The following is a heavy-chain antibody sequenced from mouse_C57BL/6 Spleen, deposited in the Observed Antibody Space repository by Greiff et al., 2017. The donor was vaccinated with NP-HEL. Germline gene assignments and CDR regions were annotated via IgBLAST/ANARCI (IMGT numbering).Heavy chain of an antibody. CDR1: GFTFSDYY. CDR3: ARDRLGRYFDV. D-gene: IGHD4-1*01. V-gene: IGHV5-16*01. Sequence: EVMLVESEGGLVQPGSSMKLSCTASGFTFSDYYMAWVRQVPEKGLEWVANINYDGSSTYYLDSLKSRFIISRDNAKNILYLQMSSLKSEDTATYYCARDRLGRYFDVWGTGTTVTVSS. CDR2: INYDGSST. J-gene: IGHJ1*03.